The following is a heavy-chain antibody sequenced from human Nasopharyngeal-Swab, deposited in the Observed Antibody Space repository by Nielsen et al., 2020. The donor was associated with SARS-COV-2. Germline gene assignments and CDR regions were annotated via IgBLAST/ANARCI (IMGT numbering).Heavy chain of an antibody. CDR2: ISGSGGST. CDR1: GFTFSSYA. J-gene: IGHJ4*02. CDR3: ARASPFSGSYYIGY. D-gene: IGHD3-10*01. Sequence: GESLKISCAASGFTFSSYAMSWVRQAPGKGLEWVSAISGSGGSTYYADSVKGRFTISRDNSKNTLYLQMNSLRAEDTTVYYCARASPFSGSYYIGYWGQGTLVTVSS. V-gene: IGHV3-23*01.